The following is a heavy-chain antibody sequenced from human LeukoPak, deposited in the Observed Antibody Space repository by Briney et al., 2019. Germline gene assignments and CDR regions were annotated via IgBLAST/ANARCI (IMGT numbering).Heavy chain of an antibody. Sequence: PSETLSLTCTVSGGSISSSSYYWGWLRQPPGKGLEWIGSIYYSGSTYYNPSLKRRVTISVDTSKNQFSLKLSSVTAADTAVYYCARGGEYSSSIGYWGQGTLVTVSS. CDR1: GGSISSSSYY. CDR3: ARGGEYSSSIGY. J-gene: IGHJ4*02. V-gene: IGHV4-39*01. D-gene: IGHD6-6*01. CDR2: IYYSGST.